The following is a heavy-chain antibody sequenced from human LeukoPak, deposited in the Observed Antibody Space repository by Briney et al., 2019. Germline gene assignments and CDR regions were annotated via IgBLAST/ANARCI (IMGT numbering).Heavy chain of an antibody. CDR1: GFTFSSYA. J-gene: IGHJ3*02. Sequence: GGSLRPSCAASGFTFSSYAMSWVRQAPGKGLEWVSAISGSGGSTYYADSVKGRFTISRDNSKNTLYLQMNSLKASDTAMYYCARHPRMTMIVVGSPDAFDIWGQGTTVTVSS. D-gene: IGHD3-22*01. V-gene: IGHV3-23*01. CDR3: ARHPRMTMIVVGSPDAFDI. CDR2: ISGSGGST.